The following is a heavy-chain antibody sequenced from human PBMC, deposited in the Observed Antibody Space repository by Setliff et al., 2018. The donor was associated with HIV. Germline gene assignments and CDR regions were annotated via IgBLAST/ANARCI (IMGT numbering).Heavy chain of an antibody. Sequence: PGGSLRLSCAVSGFTFSNYWMHWVRQVPGKGLEWVSRIKTDSSSTDYADSVKGRFSISRDNAKNTLYLQMNSLSAEDTAVYFCARDLEWLLYDYWGPGTLVTVSS. CDR3: ARDLEWLLYDY. CDR1: GFTFSNYW. CDR2: IKTDSSST. D-gene: IGHD3-3*01. V-gene: IGHV3-74*01. J-gene: IGHJ4*02.